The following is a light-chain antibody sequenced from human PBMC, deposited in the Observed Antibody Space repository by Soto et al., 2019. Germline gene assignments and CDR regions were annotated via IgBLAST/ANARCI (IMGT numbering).Light chain of an antibody. Sequence: QSALTQPASVSGSPGQSITISCTGTSSDVGGYNYVSWYQQHPGKAPKLMIYDVSNRPSGVANRFSGSKSGNTASLTISGLPAEDEADYYWCSYTSSSTPVVFGGGTKVTVL. CDR2: DVS. V-gene: IGLV2-14*03. J-gene: IGLJ2*01. CDR3: CSYTSSSTPVV. CDR1: SSDVGGYNY.